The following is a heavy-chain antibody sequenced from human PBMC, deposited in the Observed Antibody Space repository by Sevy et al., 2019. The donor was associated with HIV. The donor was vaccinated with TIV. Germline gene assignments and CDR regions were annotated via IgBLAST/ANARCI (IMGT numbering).Heavy chain of an antibody. J-gene: IGHJ4*02. D-gene: IGHD5-12*01. Sequence: GGSLRLSCAASGFTFSSYAMHWVRQAPGKGLEWVAVISYDGGNKYYADSVKGRFTISRDNSKNTLYLQMNSLRAEDTVVYYCAREWGGWLQFYENRSFDYWGQGTLVTVSS. CDR1: GFTFSSYA. V-gene: IGHV3-30-3*01. CDR2: ISYDGGNK. CDR3: AREWGGWLQFYENRSFDY.